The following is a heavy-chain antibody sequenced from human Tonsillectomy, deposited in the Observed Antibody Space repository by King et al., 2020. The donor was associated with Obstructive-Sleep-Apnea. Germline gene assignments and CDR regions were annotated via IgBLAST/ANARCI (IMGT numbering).Heavy chain of an antibody. V-gene: IGHV4-4*02. CDR3: ARGDYDILTGYYPDYYFDY. D-gene: IGHD3-9*01. CDR1: GGAISSTNW. J-gene: IGHJ4*02. CDR2: IFHSGST. Sequence: QVQLQESGPGLVKPSGTLSLTCAVSGGAISSTNWWSWVRQPPGKGLEWIGEIFHSGSTNYNPSLKSRVTISVDNSKNQFSLKLSSVTAADTAVYYCARGDYDILTGYYPDYYFDYWGQGTLVTVSS.